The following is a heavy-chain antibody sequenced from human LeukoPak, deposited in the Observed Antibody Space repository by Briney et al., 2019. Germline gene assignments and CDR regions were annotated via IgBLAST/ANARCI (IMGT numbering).Heavy chain of an antibody. CDR3: ARDLTQSGWGDY. D-gene: IGHD6-19*01. CDR2: ISYDGSNK. Sequence: PGGSLRLSCAASGFTFSSYAMHWVRQAPGKGLEWVAVISYDGSNKYYADSVKGRFTISRDNSKNTLYLQMNSLRAEDTAVYYCARDLTQSGWGDYWGQGTLVTVSS. V-gene: IGHV3-30-3*01. CDR1: GFTFSSYA. J-gene: IGHJ4*02.